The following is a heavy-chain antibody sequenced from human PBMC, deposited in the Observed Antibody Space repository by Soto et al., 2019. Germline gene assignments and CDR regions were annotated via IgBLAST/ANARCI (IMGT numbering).Heavy chain of an antibody. Sequence: PSETLSLTCTVSGGSISSGDYSWSWVRQSPGKGLEWIGYIYDSGSTSYNPSLKSRVTISVDTSKNQISLKLTSVTAADTAVYHCARHGGGYSSSWIDYWGQGTLVTVSS. CDR2: IYDSGST. D-gene: IGHD6-13*01. V-gene: IGHV4-61*08. CDR1: GGSISSGDYS. CDR3: ARHGGGYSSSWIDY. J-gene: IGHJ4*02.